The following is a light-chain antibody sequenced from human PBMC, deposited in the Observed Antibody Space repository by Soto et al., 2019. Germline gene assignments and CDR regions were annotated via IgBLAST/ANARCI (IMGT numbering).Light chain of an antibody. CDR1: QTVSSNY. CDR3: QKYFKSPWT. Sequence: EIVLTQSPGTLSLSPGERATLSCGASQTVSSNYLAWYQQKPGQAPRLLNYGASSRATGIPDRFSGSGSGTDFVLTISRLEPEDFAVYYCQKYFKSPWTFGQGTKVDIK. CDR2: GAS. J-gene: IGKJ1*01. V-gene: IGKV3-20*01.